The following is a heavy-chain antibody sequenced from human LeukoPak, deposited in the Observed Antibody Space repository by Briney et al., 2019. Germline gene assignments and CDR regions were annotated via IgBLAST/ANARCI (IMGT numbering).Heavy chain of an antibody. CDR1: GFTFSSYA. V-gene: IGHV3-30*04. D-gene: IGHD3-10*01. CDR2: ISYDGSNK. J-gene: IGHJ4*02. CDR3: ARDYGFGELLVLYYFDY. Sequence: GKSLRLSCAASGFTFSSYAMHWVRQAPGKGLEWVAVISYDGSNKYYADSVKGRFTISRDNSKNTLYLQMNSLRAEDTAVYYCARDYGFGELLVLYYFDYWGQGTLVTVSS.